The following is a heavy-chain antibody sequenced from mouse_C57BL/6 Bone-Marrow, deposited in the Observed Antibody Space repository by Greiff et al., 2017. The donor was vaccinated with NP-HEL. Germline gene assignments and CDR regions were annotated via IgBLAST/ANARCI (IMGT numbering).Heavy chain of an antibody. J-gene: IGHJ4*01. V-gene: IGHV2-2*01. D-gene: IGHD2-4*01. CDR1: GFSLTSYG. CDR3: ARRDYDGYYYAMDY. Sequence: VQLQESGPGLVQPSQSLSITCTVSGFSLTSYGVHWVRQSPGKGLEWLGVIWSGGSTDYNVAFIYRLSISKDNSKIQVFFKMNSLQADDTAIYYCARRDYDGYYYAMDYWGQGTSVTVSS. CDR2: IWSGGST.